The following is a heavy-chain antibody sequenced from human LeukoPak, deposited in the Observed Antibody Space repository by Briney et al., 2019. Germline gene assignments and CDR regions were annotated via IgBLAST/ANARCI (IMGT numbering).Heavy chain of an antibody. Sequence: PSETLSLTCTVSGGSIGSSDYYWGWIRQPPGKGLEWIGCIYYSGSTYYNPSLKSRVTISVDTSKNQFSLKLSSVIAADTAVYYCARLPTGTFDYWGQGTLVTVSS. J-gene: IGHJ4*02. D-gene: IGHD1-1*01. V-gene: IGHV4-39*01. CDR3: ARLPTGTFDY. CDR1: GGSIGSSDYY. CDR2: IYYSGST.